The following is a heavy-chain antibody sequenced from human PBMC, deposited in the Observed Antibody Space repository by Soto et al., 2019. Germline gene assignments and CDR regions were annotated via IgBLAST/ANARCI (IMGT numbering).Heavy chain of an antibody. CDR2: ISAAGGSA. CDR3: ANPPPYCSSNTCYFPFDA. Sequence: EVQLLESGGGLVQPGGSLRVSCAASGFTFSSYGMSWVRQAPGKGLEWVSSISAAGGSAYYADPVKGRFTISRDNSKNTLYWQMNRLRAEDTAVYYCANPPPYCSSNTCYFPFDAWGQGTLVTVSS. J-gene: IGHJ5*02. CDR1: GFTFSSYG. D-gene: IGHD2-2*01. V-gene: IGHV3-23*01.